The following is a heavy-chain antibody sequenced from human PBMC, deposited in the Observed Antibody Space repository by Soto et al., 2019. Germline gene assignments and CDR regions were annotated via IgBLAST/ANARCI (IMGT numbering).Heavy chain of an antibody. CDR2: FNPTGDTA. V-gene: IGHV1-46*01. CDR1: GYTFTSYY. J-gene: IGHJ4*02. D-gene: IGHD5-18*01. CDR3: ARARGYSYGHPPDY. Sequence: ASVKVSCKASGYTFTSYYIRWVRQAPGQGLEWMGIFNPTGDTASYAQKLQGRVTMTRDTSTGTAYMELGSLRSEDTAVYYCARARGYSYGHPPDYWGQGTLVTVSS.